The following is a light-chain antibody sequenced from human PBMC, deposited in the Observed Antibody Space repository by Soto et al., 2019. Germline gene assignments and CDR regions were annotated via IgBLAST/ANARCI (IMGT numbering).Light chain of an antibody. CDR1: QRVLSRSNNNNY. V-gene: IGKV4-1*01. Sequence: DIVMTQSPDSLAVSLGERATINCKSSQRVLSRSNNNNYLAWYQRRPGQPPKPLIYWASTRRPGVPDRFSGSGSGTDFTLTISSLQAEDVAVYYCQQFYSTPYTFGQGTKLEIK. J-gene: IGKJ2*01. CDR3: QQFYSTPYT. CDR2: WAS.